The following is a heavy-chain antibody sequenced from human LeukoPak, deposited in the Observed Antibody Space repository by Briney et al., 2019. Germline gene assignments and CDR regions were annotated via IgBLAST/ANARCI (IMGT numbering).Heavy chain of an antibody. D-gene: IGHD1-14*01. CDR3: ARGRVWEPIAWFDP. CDR2: ISAYNGNT. J-gene: IGHJ5*02. Sequence: AASVKVSCKASGYTFTSCGISWVRQAPGQGLEWMGWISAYNGNTNYAQKLQGRVTMTTDTSTSTAYMELRSLRSDDTAVYYCARGRVWEPIAWFDPWGQGTLVTVSS. V-gene: IGHV1-18*01. CDR1: GYTFTSCG.